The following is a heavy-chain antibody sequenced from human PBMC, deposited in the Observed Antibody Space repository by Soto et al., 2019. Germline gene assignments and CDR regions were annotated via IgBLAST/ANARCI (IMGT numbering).Heavy chain of an antibody. V-gene: IGHV3-30-3*01. CDR3: VAGAQYYGMGV. D-gene: IGHD4-4*01. CDR1: GITISNYF. Sequence: QVQLVESVGGVVQPGRSLRVSCAASGITISNYFMYWVRQAPGKGLEWVAAISYDGSNKHYSDSVKGRFTISRDNSKNTLFLQMNSLRDEDTAVYYCVAGAQYYGMGVWSQGITVAVSS. CDR2: ISYDGSNK. J-gene: IGHJ6*02.